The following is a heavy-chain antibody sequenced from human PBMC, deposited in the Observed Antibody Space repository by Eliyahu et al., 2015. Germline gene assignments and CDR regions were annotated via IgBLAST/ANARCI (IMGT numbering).Heavy chain of an antibody. V-gene: IGHV3-30-3*01. D-gene: IGHD2-8*01. CDR3: ARDRECTNGVCYTGYYYGMDV. J-gene: IGHJ6*02. Sequence: QVQLVESGGGVVQPGRSXXLSCAASGFPFSCYAXXWXRQAPGKGLEWVAVISYDGSNKYYADSVKGRFTISRDNSKNTLYLQMNSLRAEDTAVYYCARDRECTNGVCYTGYYYGMDVWGQGTTVTVSS. CDR1: GFPFSCYA. CDR2: ISYDGSNK.